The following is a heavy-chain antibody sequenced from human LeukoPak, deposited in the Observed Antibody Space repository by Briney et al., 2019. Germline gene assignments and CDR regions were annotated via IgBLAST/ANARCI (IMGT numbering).Heavy chain of an antibody. V-gene: IGHV3-20*04. CDR2: ITWDSETT. Sequence: GGSLRLSCAASGFTFDDYGMSWVRQGPGKGLEWVCGITWDSETTGYADSVKGRFTISRDNAKNSLYLQMNSLRAKDTALYYCARAYTNTRHYYYYYMDVWGKGTTVTVSS. D-gene: IGHD2-2*02. CDR1: GFTFDDYG. J-gene: IGHJ6*03. CDR3: ARAYTNTRHYYYYYMDV.